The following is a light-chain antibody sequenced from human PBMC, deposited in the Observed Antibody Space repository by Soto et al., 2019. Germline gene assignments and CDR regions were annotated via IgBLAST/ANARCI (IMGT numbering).Light chain of an antibody. Sequence: EIVLTQSPGTLSLSPGERTTLSCRASQSISSSYLAWYQQKPGQAPRLLVYGASSRATGIPDRFSGSGSGTDFTLTISRLEPEDFALYYCQQYSSTFWTLGQGTKGDI. CDR3: QQYSSTFWT. CDR1: QSISSSY. V-gene: IGKV3-20*01. J-gene: IGKJ1*01. CDR2: GAS.